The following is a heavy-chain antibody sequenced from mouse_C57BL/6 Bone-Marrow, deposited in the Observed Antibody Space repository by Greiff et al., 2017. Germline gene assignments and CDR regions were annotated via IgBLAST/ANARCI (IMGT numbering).Heavy chain of an antibody. CDR3: ARGAYYGSSSYYYAMDY. CDR2: IDPSDSYT. D-gene: IGHD1-1*01. J-gene: IGHJ4*01. V-gene: IGHV1-69*01. Sequence: VQLQQPGAELVMPGASVKLSCKASGYTFTSYWMHWVKQRPGQGLEWIGEIDPSDSYTNYNQKFKGKSTLTVDKSSSTAYMQLSSLTSEDSAVYYCARGAYYGSSSYYYAMDYWGQGTSVTVSS. CDR1: GYTFTSYW.